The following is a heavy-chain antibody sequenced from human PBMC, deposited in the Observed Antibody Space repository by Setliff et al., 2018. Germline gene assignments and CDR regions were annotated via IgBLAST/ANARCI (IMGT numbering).Heavy chain of an antibody. CDR1: GASISTTYYY. CDR3: ARAPRYFDPTGSYFDF. D-gene: IGHD3-22*01. J-gene: IGHJ4*02. Sequence: PSETLSLTCSVSGASISTTYYYWDWIRQSPEKGLEWIGTIYQNGITYYNPSLKSRVTMSVDKSKNQFSLKLTSVTAADTAVYYCARAPRYFDPTGSYFDFWGQGTLVTVSS. CDR2: IYQNGIT. V-gene: IGHV4-39*07.